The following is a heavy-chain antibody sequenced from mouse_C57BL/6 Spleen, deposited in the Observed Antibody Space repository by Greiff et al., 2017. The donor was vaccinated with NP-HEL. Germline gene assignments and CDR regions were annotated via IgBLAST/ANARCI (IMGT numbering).Heavy chain of an antibody. CDR3: ARDSSGYQFAY. Sequence: VQLQQSGAELVRPGSSVKLSCKASGYTFTSYWMHWVKQRPIQGLEWIGNIDPSDSETHYNQKFKDKATLTVDKSSSTAYMQLSSLTSEDSAVYYCARDSSGYQFAYWGQGTLVTVSA. V-gene: IGHV1-52*01. J-gene: IGHJ3*01. D-gene: IGHD3-2*02. CDR2: IDPSDSET. CDR1: GYTFTSYW.